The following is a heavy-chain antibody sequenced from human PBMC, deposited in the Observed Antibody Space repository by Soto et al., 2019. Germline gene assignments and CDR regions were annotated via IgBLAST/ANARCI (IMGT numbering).Heavy chain of an antibody. CDR1: GGTFSSYA. CDR3: ARDRVAGIWGDAFDI. CDR2: IIPIFGTA. D-gene: IGHD3-16*01. J-gene: IGHJ3*02. V-gene: IGHV1-69*13. Sequence: SVKVSCKASGGTFSSYAISWVRQAPGQGLEWMGGIIPIFGTANYAQKFQGRVTITADESTSTAYMDLRSLTSDDTAVYYCARDRVAGIWGDAFDIWGQGTMVTVSS.